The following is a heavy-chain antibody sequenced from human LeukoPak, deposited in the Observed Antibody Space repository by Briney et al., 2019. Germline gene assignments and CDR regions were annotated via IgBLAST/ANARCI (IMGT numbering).Heavy chain of an antibody. CDR2: ISGSGGST. D-gene: IGHD2-2*01. V-gene: IGHV3-23*01. J-gene: IGHJ4*02. Sequence: GGSLRLSCAASGFTFSSYAMIWVRQAPGKGLEWVSAISGSGGSTYYADSVKCRFTISRDNSKNTLYLQMNSLRAEDTAVYYCAKEDDIVVVPAADTPYYFDYWGQGTLVTVSS. CDR1: GFTFSSYA. CDR3: AKEDDIVVVPAADTPYYFDY.